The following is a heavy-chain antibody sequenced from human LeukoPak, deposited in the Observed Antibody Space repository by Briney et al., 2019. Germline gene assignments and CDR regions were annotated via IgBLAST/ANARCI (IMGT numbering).Heavy chain of an antibody. CDR3: AKVVSNYYYYYGMDV. CDR1: GFTFDDYV. Sequence: PGGSLRLSCAASGFTFDDYVMHWVRQAPGKGLEWVSGISWNSGSIGYADSVKGRFTISRDNAKNSLYLQMNSLRAEDTALYYCAKVVSNYYYYYGMDVWGQGTTVTVSS. J-gene: IGHJ6*02. V-gene: IGHV3-9*01. CDR2: ISWNSGSI.